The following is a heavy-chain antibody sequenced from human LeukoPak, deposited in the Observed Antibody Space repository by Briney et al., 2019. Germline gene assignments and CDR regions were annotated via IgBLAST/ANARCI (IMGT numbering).Heavy chain of an antibody. CDR1: GYTFHSYG. D-gene: IGHD2-2*01. J-gene: IGHJ4*02. CDR2: NSAYSGNT. CDR3: ARDAILGYCSSTSCYHPDPPNYSNY. Sequence: SVNLSCNASGYTFHSYGISWAPHAPGQGLEWMGCNSAYSGNTIYARKLQSRVTMTTDTSRSTGYMELWSVRSDDTAVYYCARDAILGYCSSTSCYHPDPPNYSNYGGQGTLVTVSS. V-gene: IGHV1-18*01.